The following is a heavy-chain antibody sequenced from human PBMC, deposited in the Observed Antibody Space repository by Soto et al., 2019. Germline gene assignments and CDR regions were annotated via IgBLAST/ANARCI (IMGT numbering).Heavy chain of an antibody. CDR3: AKWVSTGHSWFDP. D-gene: IGHD1-26*01. V-gene: IGHV4-59*01. J-gene: IGHJ5*02. CDR1: GGSISGYY. CDR2: IYYSGNT. Sequence: PSETLSLTCTVSGGSISGYYWSWIRQPPGKGLELIAYIYYSGNTNYNPSLQSRVTISIDTSKNQFSLKLNSVTAADTAVYYCAKWVSTGHSWFDPWGQGTLVTVSS.